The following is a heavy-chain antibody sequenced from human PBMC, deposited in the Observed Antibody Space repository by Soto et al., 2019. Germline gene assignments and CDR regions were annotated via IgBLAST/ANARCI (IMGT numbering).Heavy chain of an antibody. J-gene: IGHJ4*02. CDR1: GFTVSSSY. Sequence: PGGSLRLSCAGSGFTVSSSYMSWVRRAPGKGLECVSVLYGGGRTFYADSVRGRFTISRDNSKNTLYLQMSSLRADDTAVYYCAREHSGYDLGLGYWGRGTLVTV. D-gene: IGHD5-12*01. CDR2: LYGGGRT. CDR3: AREHSGYDLGLGY. V-gene: IGHV3-53*01.